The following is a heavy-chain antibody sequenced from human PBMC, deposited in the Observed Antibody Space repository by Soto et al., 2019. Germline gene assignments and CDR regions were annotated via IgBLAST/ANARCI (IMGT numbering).Heavy chain of an antibody. V-gene: IGHV3-30*04. CDR2: ISYDGSNK. CDR1: GFTFSSYA. CDR3: ARAPESGSYYNWFDP. D-gene: IGHD1-26*01. J-gene: IGHJ5*02. Sequence: GGSLRLSCAASGFTFSSYAMHWVRQAPGKGLEWVAVISYDGSNKYYADSVKGRFTISRDNSKNTLYLQMNSLRAEDTAVYYCARAPESGSYYNWFDPWGQGTLVTVSS.